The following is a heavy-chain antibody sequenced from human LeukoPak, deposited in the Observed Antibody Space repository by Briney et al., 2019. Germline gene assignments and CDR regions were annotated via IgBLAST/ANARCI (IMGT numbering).Heavy chain of an antibody. CDR1: GYNFPIYW. D-gene: IGHD6-13*01. J-gene: IGHJ6*03. CDR3: ARQGAAGKYYYYYMDV. V-gene: IGHV5-51*01. Sequence: HGESLKISCQGSGYNFPIYWIGWVRQMPGQGLEWMGIIYPDDSNTIYGPSFQGQVTISADKSINTAYLEWSSLKASDTAIYYCARQGAAGKYYYYYMDVWGKGTTVTVSS. CDR2: IYPDDSNT.